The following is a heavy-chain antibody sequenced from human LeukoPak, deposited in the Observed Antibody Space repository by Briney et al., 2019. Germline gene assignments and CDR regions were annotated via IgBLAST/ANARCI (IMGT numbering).Heavy chain of an antibody. Sequence: GGSLTLSCATSGFTFSTYGMEWVRQAPGKGLEWVSIIFSDGIRKYYADSVKGRFTISRDISRSTLYLEMNSLSAEDTAVYYCARASGPIKKNRFDQWGQGTLVTVSS. D-gene: IGHD1-26*01. J-gene: IGHJ4*02. CDR2: IFSDGIRK. CDR3: ARASGPIKKNRFDQ. V-gene: IGHV3-30*12. CDR1: GFTFSTYG.